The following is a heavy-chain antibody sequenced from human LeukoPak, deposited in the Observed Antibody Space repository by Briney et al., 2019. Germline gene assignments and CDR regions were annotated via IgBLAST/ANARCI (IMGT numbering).Heavy chain of an antibody. V-gene: IGHV4-34*01. J-gene: IGHJ6*02. CDR3: ARVRATLGLYYYYGMDV. Sequence: SETLSLTCAVYGGSFSGYYWSWIRQPPGKGLEWNGEINHSGSTNYNPSLKSRVTISVDTSKNQFSLKLSSVTAADTAVYYCARVRATLGLYYYYGMDVWGQGTTVTVSS. CDR2: INHSGST. CDR1: GGSFSGYY. D-gene: IGHD1-26*01.